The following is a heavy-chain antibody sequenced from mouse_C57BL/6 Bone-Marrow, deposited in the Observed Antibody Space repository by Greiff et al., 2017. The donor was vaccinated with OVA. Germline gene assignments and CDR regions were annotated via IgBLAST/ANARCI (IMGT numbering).Heavy chain of an antibody. CDR1: GFTFSSYG. CDR3: ARHDYYGSSWYFDV. V-gene: IGHV5-6*02. J-gene: IGHJ1*03. Sequence: DVMLVESGGDLVKPGGSLKLSCAASGFTFSSYGMSWVRQTPDKRLEWVATISSGGSYTYYPDSVKGRFTISRDNAKNTLYLQMSSLKSEDTAMYYCARHDYYGSSWYFDVWGTGTTVTVSS. D-gene: IGHD1-1*01. CDR2: ISSGGSYT.